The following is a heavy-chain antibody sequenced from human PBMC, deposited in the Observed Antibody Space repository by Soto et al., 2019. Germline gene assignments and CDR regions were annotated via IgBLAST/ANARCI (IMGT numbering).Heavy chain of an antibody. CDR3: ARSYLGGYFDS. D-gene: IGHD2-15*01. CDR2: IYYSGKT. CDR1: GDSMTNDY. Sequence: SETLSLTCIVSGDSMTNDYWTWLLRPPGKGLEWVGYIYYSGKTNYNPSLQSRVSISIDTSRKQFSLNLSSVTAADTAMYYCARSYLGGYFDSWGQGTLVTVSS. J-gene: IGHJ4*02. V-gene: IGHV4-59*01.